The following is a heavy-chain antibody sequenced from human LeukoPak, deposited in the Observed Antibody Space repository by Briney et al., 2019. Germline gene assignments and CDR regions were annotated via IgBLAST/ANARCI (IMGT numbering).Heavy chain of an antibody. CDR3: ARLSRAVAAHYYYYMDV. Sequence: ASVKVSCKASGYTFTSYGISWVRQAPGQGLEWMGWISAYNGNTNYAQKLQGRVTMTTDTSTSTAYMELRSLRSDDTAVYYCARLSRAVAAHYYYYMDVWGKGTTVTVSS. J-gene: IGHJ6*03. CDR1: GYTFTSYG. V-gene: IGHV1-18*01. CDR2: ISAYNGNT. D-gene: IGHD6-19*01.